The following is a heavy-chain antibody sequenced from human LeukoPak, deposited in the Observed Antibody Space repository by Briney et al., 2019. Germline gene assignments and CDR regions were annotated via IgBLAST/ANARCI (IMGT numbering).Heavy chain of an antibody. CDR1: GGSFSGYY. CDR3: ARILRITIFGVVPAPLDV. Sequence: PSETLSPTCAVYGGSFSGYYWSWIRQPPGKGLEWIGEINHSGSTNYNPSLKSRVTISVDTSKNQFSLKLSSVTAADTAVYYCARILRITIFGVVPAPLDVWGKGTTVTVSS. D-gene: IGHD3-3*01. V-gene: IGHV4-34*01. CDR2: INHSGST. J-gene: IGHJ6*04.